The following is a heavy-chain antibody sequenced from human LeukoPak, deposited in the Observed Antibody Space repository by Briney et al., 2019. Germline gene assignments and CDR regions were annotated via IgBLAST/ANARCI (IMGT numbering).Heavy chain of an antibody. Sequence: GESLKISCQATRYTFSSYWIGWVRQMPGKGLEWMGIIYPGDSDTRYTPSLQGQVTISVDTSIGTAYLQWSSLKASDTAIYYCARQNDFRLDYWGQGTLVTVSS. CDR3: ARQNDFRLDY. J-gene: IGHJ4*02. CDR2: IYPGDSDT. CDR1: RYTFSSYW. V-gene: IGHV5-51*01. D-gene: IGHD3-3*01.